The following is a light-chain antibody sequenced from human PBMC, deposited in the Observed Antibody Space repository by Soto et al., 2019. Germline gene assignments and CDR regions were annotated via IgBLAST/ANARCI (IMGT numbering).Light chain of an antibody. CDR1: SXDVGGYNY. CDR2: EVS. CDR3: SSYTSSSTYV. V-gene: IGLV2-14*01. Sequence: QSVLTQPASVSGSPGQSITISCTGTSXDVGGYNYVSWYQQHPGKAPKLMIYEVSNRPSGVSNRFSGSKSGNTASLTISGLQAEDEADYYCSSYTSSSTYVLGTGTKFTVL. J-gene: IGLJ1*01.